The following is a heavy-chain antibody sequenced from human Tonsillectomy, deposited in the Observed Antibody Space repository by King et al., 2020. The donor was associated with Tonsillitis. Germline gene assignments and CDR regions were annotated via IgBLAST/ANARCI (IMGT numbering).Heavy chain of an antibody. Sequence: QLVQSGAELKKPGSSLKVSCKASGCTFSSYGISWGRQAPGQRLEWVGGINPVFCNAYYAEKVKGRVTSTADKSTSTAYLELSSLRSEDTAVYYCARGGPLSNIFDIWGQGTMVTVSS. CDR3: ARGGPLSNIFDI. CDR2: INPVFCNA. J-gene: IGHJ3*02. V-gene: IGHV1-69*06. D-gene: IGHD1/OR15-1a*01. CDR1: GCTFSSYG.